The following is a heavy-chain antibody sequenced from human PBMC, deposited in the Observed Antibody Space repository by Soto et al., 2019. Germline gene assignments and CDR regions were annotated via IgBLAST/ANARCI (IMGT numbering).Heavy chain of an antibody. V-gene: IGHV3-23*01. J-gene: IGHJ4*02. CDR1: GFTFSSYA. CDR3: AKSSTYYYDSSGSDPHY. D-gene: IGHD3-22*01. CDR2: ISGSGGST. Sequence: PGGSLRLSCAASGFTFSSYAMSWVRQAPGKGLEWVSAISGSGGSTYYADSVKGRFTISRDNSKNTLYLQMNSLRAEDTAVYYCAKSSTYYYDSSGSDPHYWGQGTLVTVSS.